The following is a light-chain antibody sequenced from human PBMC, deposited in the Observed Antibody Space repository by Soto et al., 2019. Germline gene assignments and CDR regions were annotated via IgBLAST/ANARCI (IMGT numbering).Light chain of an antibody. J-gene: IGLJ1*01. CDR2: EVS. CDR1: SSDVGGYDY. V-gene: IGLV2-14*01. CDR3: TSYTTTSTYV. Sequence: QSALTQPASVSGSPGQSITISFTGTSSDVGGYDYVSWYQHHPGKAPKLLISEVSNRPSGVSTRFSGSKSGNTASLTISGLQAEDEADYYCTSYTTTSTYVFGTGTQLTVL.